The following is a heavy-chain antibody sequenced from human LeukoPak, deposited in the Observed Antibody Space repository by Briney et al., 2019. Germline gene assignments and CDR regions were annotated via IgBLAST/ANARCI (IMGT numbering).Heavy chain of an antibody. CDR3: ARTNYYGSGSYYPDL. J-gene: IGHJ5*02. CDR1: GGSFSGYY. D-gene: IGHD3-10*01. Sequence: PSETLSLTCAVYGGSFSGYYWSWIRQPPGKGLEWIGEINHSGSTNYNPSLKSRVTISVDTSKNQFSLKLSSVTAADTAVYYCARTNYYGSGSYYPDLWGQGNLVTVSS. V-gene: IGHV4-34*01. CDR2: INHSGST.